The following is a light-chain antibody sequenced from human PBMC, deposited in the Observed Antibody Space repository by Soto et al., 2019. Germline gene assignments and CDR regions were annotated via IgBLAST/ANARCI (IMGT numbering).Light chain of an antibody. CDR2: GNT. V-gene: IGLV1-40*01. Sequence: QSVLTQPPSVSGAPGQTVTISCTGSSSNIGANYGVHWYQQLPGTAPKLLIYGNTNRPSGVPDRFSGSKSGTSASLAITGLQAEDETDYYCQSYDSSLSGVVFGGGTKVTVL. CDR1: SSNIGANYG. CDR3: QSYDSSLSGVV. J-gene: IGLJ3*02.